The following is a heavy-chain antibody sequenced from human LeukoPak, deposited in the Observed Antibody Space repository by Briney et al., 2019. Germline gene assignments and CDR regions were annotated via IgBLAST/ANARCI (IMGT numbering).Heavy chain of an antibody. D-gene: IGHD6-13*01. CDR1: GGSISNSNW. V-gene: IGHV4-4*02. Sequence: PSETLSLTCAVSGGSISNSNWWSWVRQPPGKGLEWIGEIYHSGSTNYNPSLKSRVTISVDKSKNQFSLKLSSVTAADTAVYYCARARGGGSWYFSYWGQGTLVTVSS. CDR3: ARARGGGSWYFSY. J-gene: IGHJ4*02. CDR2: IYHSGST.